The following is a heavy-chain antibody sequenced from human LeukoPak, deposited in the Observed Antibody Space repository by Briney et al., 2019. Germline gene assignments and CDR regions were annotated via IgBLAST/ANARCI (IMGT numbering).Heavy chain of an antibody. CDR3: ARDSYGDYLGSFYYYGMDV. D-gene: IGHD4-17*01. CDR1: GFTFSSYS. J-gene: IGHJ6*02. CDR2: IYYSGST. Sequence: GSLRLSCAASGFTFSSYSMNWVRQAPGKGLEWIGYIYYSGSTNYNPSLKSRVTISVDTSKNQFSLKLSSVTAADTAVYYCARDSYGDYLGSFYYYGMDVWGQGTTVTVSS. V-gene: IGHV4-59*01.